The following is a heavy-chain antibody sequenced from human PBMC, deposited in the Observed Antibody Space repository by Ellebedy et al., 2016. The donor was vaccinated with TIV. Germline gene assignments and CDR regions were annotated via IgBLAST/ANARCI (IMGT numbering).Heavy chain of an antibody. CDR3: ARCYGSGGGYDWGVRY. Sequence: SETLSLTXTVSGGSISNYYWSWIRQPAGKRLEWVGRIYTSGSTNYNPSLKSRVTMSLDMSKNLFSLELSSVTVADTAVYYCARCYGSGGGYDWGVRYWGQGTLVTVSS. CDR2: IYTSGST. D-gene: IGHD5-12*01. J-gene: IGHJ4*02. V-gene: IGHV4-4*07. CDR1: GGSISNYY.